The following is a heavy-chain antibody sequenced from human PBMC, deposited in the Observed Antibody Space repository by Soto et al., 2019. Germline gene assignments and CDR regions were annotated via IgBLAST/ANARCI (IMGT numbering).Heavy chain of an antibody. CDR1: GFTFDDYG. D-gene: IGHD1-26*01. J-gene: IGHJ4*02. CDR2: VNWNGGST. CDR3: VRGASLNFDY. V-gene: IGHV3-20*04. Sequence: VGSLRLSCAASGFTFDDYGMSWARQAPGKGLEWVSGVNWNGGSTGYADSVKGRFTISRDNAKNSLYLQMNSLRAEDTAFYYCVRGASLNFDYWGQGTLVTVSS.